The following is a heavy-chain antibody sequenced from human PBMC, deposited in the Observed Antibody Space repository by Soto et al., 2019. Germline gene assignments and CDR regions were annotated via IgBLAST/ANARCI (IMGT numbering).Heavy chain of an antibody. CDR3: ARGTGSIAPRHYYYYYMDV. Sequence: QVQLVQSGAEVKKPGASVKVSCKASGYTFTSYYMLWVRQAPGQGLEWMGIINPSGGSTSYAQKFQGRVTMTRDTSTSTVYMELSSLRSEDTAVYYCARGTGSIAPRHYYYYYMDVWGKGTTVTVSS. CDR2: INPSGGST. CDR1: GYTFTSYY. J-gene: IGHJ6*03. V-gene: IGHV1-46*03. D-gene: IGHD6-6*01.